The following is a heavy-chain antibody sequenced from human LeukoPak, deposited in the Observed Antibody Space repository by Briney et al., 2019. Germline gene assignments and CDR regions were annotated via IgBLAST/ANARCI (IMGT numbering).Heavy chain of an antibody. V-gene: IGHV3-23*01. CDR2: ISNSAGYT. D-gene: IGHD3-22*01. CDR3: AKDGGPNYDNSGYYSDDAFDF. J-gene: IGHJ3*01. Sequence: GSLRLSCAASGFTFSSYWMTWVRQAPGKGLEWVSAISNSAGYTYYAASVKGRFTISRDNSKNTLFLQMNSLRAEDTAVYYCAKDGGPNYDNSGYYSDDAFDFWGQGTMVTVSS. CDR1: GFTFSSYW.